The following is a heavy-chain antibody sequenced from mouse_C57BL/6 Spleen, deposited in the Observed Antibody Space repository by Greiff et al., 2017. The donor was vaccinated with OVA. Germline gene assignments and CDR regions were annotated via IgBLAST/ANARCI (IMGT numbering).Heavy chain of an antibody. V-gene: IGHV3-6*01. CDR2: ISYDGSN. CDR1: GYSITSGYY. D-gene: IGHD1-1*01. J-gene: IGHJ2*01. CDR3: ARDSYYGSLYYFDY. Sequence: EVKLVESGPGLVKPSQSLSLTCSVTGYSITSGYYWNWIRQFPGNKLEWMGYISYDGSNNYNPSLKNRISITRDTSKNQFFLKLNSVTTEDTATYYCARDSYYGSLYYFDYWGQGTTLTVSS.